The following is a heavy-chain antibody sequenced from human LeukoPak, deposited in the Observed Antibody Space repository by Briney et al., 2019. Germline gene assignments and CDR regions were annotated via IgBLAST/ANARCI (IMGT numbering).Heavy chain of an antibody. J-gene: IGHJ4*02. CDR3: AKDRASQQPYYFDD. D-gene: IGHD6-13*01. V-gene: IGHV3-23*01. Sequence: GSLRLSCAASGFTFSSYVMTWVRQAPGKGLEWVSGISGSGGRTYYADSVKGRFTISRDNSKNTLSLQMNSLRVEDTAVYYCAKDRASQQPYYFDDWGQGTLVTVSS. CDR2: ISGSGGRT. CDR1: GFTFSSYV.